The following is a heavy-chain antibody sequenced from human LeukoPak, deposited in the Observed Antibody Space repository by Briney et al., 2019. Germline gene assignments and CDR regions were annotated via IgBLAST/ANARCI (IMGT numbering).Heavy chain of an antibody. V-gene: IGHV3-30*18. CDR2: ISYDGSNK. Sequence: GRSLRLSCAASGFTFSSYGMHWVRQAPGKGLEWVAVISYDGSNKYYADSVKGRFTISRDNSKNTLYLQMNSLRAEDTAVYYCAKLGGFGDDYGGNSELQGNIYWGQGTLVTVSS. CDR3: AKLGGFGDDYGGNSELQGNIY. J-gene: IGHJ4*02. CDR1: GFTFSSYG. D-gene: IGHD4-23*01.